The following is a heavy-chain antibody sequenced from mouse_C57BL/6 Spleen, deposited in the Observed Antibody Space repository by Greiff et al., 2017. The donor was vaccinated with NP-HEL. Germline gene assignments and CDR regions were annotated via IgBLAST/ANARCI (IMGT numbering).Heavy chain of an antibody. CDR3: ARNSPITTVVAGAMDY. V-gene: IGHV5-15*01. Sequence: EVKVVESGGGLVQPGGSLKLSCAASGFTFSDYGMAWVRQAPRTGPEWVAFISNLAYSIYYADTVTGRFTISRENAKNTLYLEMSSLRSEDTAMYYCARNSPITTVVAGAMDYWGQGTSVTVSS. CDR2: ISNLAYSI. D-gene: IGHD1-1*01. CDR1: GFTFSDYG. J-gene: IGHJ4*01.